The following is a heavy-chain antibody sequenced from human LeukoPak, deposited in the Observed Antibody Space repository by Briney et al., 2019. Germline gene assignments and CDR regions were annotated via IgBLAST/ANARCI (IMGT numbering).Heavy chain of an antibody. CDR2: IKSKTDGGTT. D-gene: IGHD6-19*01. CDR1: GFTFTNAW. J-gene: IGHJ3*02. Sequence: TPGGSLRLSCAASGFTFTNAWMSWVRQAPGKGLEWVGRIKSKTDGGTTDYAAPVKGRFTISRDDSKNTAYLQMNSLKTEDTAVYYCTRHEPRLAVAGSFDIWGQGTMVTVSS. CDR3: TRHEPRLAVAGSFDI. V-gene: IGHV3-15*01.